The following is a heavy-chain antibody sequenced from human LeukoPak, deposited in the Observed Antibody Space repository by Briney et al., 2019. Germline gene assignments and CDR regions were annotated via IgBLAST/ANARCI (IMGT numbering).Heavy chain of an antibody. CDR1: GFTFSSFH. CDR3: AKDYTMIVVSNWFDP. CDR2: ISRDSTTI. D-gene: IGHD3-22*01. Sequence: GGSLRLSCAASGFTFSSFHINWVRQAPGKGLEWLSYISRDSTTIYYADSVKGRFTISRDNAKNSLYLQMNSLRAEDTAVYYCAKDYTMIVVSNWFDPWGQGTLVTVSS. J-gene: IGHJ5*02. V-gene: IGHV3-48*01.